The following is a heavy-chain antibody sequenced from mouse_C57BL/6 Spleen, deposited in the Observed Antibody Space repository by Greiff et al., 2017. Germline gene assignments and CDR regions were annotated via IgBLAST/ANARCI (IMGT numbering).Heavy chain of an antibody. V-gene: IGHV14-1*01. CDR3: YYSNNYYAMDY. CDR2: IDPEDGDT. CDR1: GFNIKDYS. J-gene: IGHJ4*01. D-gene: IGHD2-5*01. Sequence: VQLKQSGAELVRPGASVKLSCTASGFNIKDYSMHWVKQRPEQGLEWIGKIDPEDGDTEYAPKFQGKATMTADTSSNTTYLQLSSLTSEDDAVDYCYYSNNYYAMDYWGQGTSVTVSS.